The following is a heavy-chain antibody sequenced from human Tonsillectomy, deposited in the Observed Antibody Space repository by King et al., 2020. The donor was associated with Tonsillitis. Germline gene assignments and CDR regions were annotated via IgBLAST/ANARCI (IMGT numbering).Heavy chain of an antibody. CDR1: GYTFATYG. D-gene: IGHD4-17*01. Sequence: VQLVESRSEVKTPGASVKVSCKASGYTFATYGITWVRQAPGQGLEWMGWIGASNANTDYAQKFQGIVTVTTETSTRTAYMELRSLRSDDTAVYYCARAGAAVTSHFDYWGQGTLVTVSS. J-gene: IGHJ4*02. V-gene: IGHV1-18*01. CDR2: IGASNANT. CDR3: ARAGAAVTSHFDY.